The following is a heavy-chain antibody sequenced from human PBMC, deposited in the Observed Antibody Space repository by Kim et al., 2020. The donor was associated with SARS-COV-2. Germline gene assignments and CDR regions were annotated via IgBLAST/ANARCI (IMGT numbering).Heavy chain of an antibody. CDR2: T. Sequence: TYYHPSLKSRVTISVDTSKNQFSLKLSSVTAADTAVYYCARLGSSWFFDYWGQGTLVTVSS. J-gene: IGHJ4*02. CDR3: ARLGSSWFFDY. V-gene: IGHV4-39*01. D-gene: IGHD6-13*01.